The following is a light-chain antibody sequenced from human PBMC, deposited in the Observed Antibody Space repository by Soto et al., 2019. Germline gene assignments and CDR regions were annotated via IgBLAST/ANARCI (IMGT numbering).Light chain of an antibody. V-gene: IGKV3-11*01. CDR3: QQRSDWPST. CDR1: QSVRTY. CDR2: DVS. Sequence: EIVLTQSPATLSLSPGERATLSCRASQSVRTYLAWYQQKPGQAPRLVIYDVSNRATGIPARFSGSGSGTDFTLTISCLEPEDFALYYCQQRSDWPSTFGGGTKVQIK. J-gene: IGKJ4*01.